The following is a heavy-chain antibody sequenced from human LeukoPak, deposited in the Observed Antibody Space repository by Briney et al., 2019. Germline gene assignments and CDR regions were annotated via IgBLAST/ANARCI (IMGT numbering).Heavy chain of an antibody. Sequence: GGSLRLSCAAFGFPLSSYAMSWVRQAPGKGLEWVSSITGSGALTYYADSVKGRFTISKDNAMDTLFLQMNSLRADDTAVYYCAKDRVDGSGSQFDSWGQGSLVTVSS. V-gene: IGHV3-23*01. J-gene: IGHJ4*02. CDR1: GFPLSSYA. CDR3: AKDRVDGSGSQFDS. D-gene: IGHD3-10*01. CDR2: ITGSGALT.